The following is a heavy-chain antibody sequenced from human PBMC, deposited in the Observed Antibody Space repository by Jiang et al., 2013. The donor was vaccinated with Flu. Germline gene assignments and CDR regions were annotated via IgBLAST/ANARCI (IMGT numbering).Heavy chain of an antibody. D-gene: IGHD2-8*01. CDR2: IDPADSYS. J-gene: IGHJ5*02. Sequence: GAEVKKPGESLRISCKGSGYSFTSYWISWLRQMPGRGLEWMGRIDPADSYSNYSPSFQGHVNISVDRSISTAYLQWSSLKASDTAMYYCARHNGASAHQRSLPGNNWFDPWGQGTLVTVSS. CDR3: ARHNGASAHQRSLPGNNWFDP. V-gene: IGHV5-10-1*01. CDR1: GYSFTSYW.